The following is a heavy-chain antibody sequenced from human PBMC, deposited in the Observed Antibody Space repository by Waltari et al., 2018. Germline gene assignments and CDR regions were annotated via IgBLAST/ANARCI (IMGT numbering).Heavy chain of an antibody. CDR3: AKGHSGSYGLDS. D-gene: IGHD1-26*01. J-gene: IGHJ4*02. V-gene: IGHV3-9*01. Sequence: EVQLVESGGGLVQPGRSLRLPCVAFGFTFDVFAMHWVRPAPGKGLEWVSGISWNSGNIGYADSVKGRFTISRDNAKNSLYLQMNSLRTGDTALYYCAKGHSGSYGLDSWGQGTLVTVSP. CDR1: GFTFDVFA. CDR2: ISWNSGNI.